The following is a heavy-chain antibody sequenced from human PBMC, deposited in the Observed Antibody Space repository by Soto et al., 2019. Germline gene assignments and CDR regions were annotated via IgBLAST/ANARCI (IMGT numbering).Heavy chain of an antibody. Sequence: RASVKVSCKASGYTFTSYYMHWVRQAPGQGLEWMGIINPSGGSTSYAQKFQGRVTMTRDTSTSTVYMELSSLRSEDTAVYYCARDHPTERYFDWLPYYYYYYGMDVWGQGTTVTVSS. V-gene: IGHV1-46*01. D-gene: IGHD3-9*01. CDR3: ARDHPTERYFDWLPYYYYYYGMDV. CDR1: GYTFTSYY. J-gene: IGHJ6*02. CDR2: INPSGGST.